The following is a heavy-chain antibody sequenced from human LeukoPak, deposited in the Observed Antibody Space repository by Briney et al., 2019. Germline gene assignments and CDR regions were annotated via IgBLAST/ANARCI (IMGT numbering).Heavy chain of an antibody. D-gene: IGHD3-10*01. CDR2: FYYTGTI. J-gene: IGHJ2*01. V-gene: IGHV4-39*01. CDR1: DGSMSSTDHF. Sequence: PSETLSLTCIVSDGSMSSTDHFWGWIRQPPGKGLEWIGSFYYTGTIFYSPFLESRGTISIDTSKNQFSLKIRSVTAADTAVYYCARQGVVPNKAGWYFDLWGRGALVTVSS. CDR3: ARQGVVPNKAGWYFDL.